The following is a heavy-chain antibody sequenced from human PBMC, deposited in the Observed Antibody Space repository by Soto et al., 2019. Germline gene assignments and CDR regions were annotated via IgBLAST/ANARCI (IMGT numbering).Heavy chain of an antibody. CDR1: GFTFGDYA. V-gene: IGHV3-49*03. J-gene: IGHJ6*02. CDR2: IRSKAYGGTT. CDR3: TRVPVVRGVISQNIKRDYYYYGMDV. Sequence: PGGSLRLSCTASGFTFGDYAMSWFRQAPGKGLEWVGFIRSKAYGGTTEYAASVKGRFTISRDDSKSIAYLQMNSLKTEDTAVYYCTRVPVVRGVISQNIKRDYYYYGMDVWGQGTTVAVSS. D-gene: IGHD3-10*01.